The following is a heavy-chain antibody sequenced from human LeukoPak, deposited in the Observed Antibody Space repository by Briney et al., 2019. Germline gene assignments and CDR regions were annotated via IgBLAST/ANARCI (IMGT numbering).Heavy chain of an antibody. CDR2: MNPNSGGT. CDR1: GYTFNSSY. D-gene: IGHD6-19*01. J-gene: IGHJ3*02. V-gene: IGHV1-2*02. Sequence: ASVKVSCKASGYTFNSSYMHWVRQAPGQGLEWMGWMNPNSGGTNYAQKFQGRVTMTRDTSISTAYMELSRLRSDDTAVYYCASMSSGWYDAFDIWGQGTMVTVSS. CDR3: ASMSSGWYDAFDI.